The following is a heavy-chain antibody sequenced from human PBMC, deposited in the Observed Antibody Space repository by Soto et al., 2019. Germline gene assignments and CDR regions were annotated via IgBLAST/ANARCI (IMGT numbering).Heavy chain of an antibody. CDR2: INHSGST. Sequence: PSVTLCITCAVYGGSFSGYYWSWIRQPPGKGLEWIGEINHSGSTNYNPSLKSRVTISVYTSKNQFSLKLSSVTAADTAVYYCARGPDIVVVPAAAWFDPWGQGTLVTVSS. CDR1: GGSFSGYY. CDR3: ARGPDIVVVPAAAWFDP. D-gene: IGHD2-2*01. J-gene: IGHJ5*02. V-gene: IGHV4-34*01.